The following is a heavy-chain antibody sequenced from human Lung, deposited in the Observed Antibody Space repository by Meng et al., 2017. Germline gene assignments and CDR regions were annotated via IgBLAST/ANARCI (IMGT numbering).Heavy chain of an antibody. CDR3: TWDDKAVSDY. J-gene: IGHJ4*02. D-gene: IGHD3-9*01. CDR2: IKSNTDGGTT. CDR1: GFYFSTAL. Sequence: GHLGLSGGDFVQPGGSLRLSCAASGFYFSTALMSWVRQAPGKGLEWVGRIKSNTDGGTTEYAAPVTGRFTISRDDSKSTLNLHLSGLRTDDTGVYYCTWDDKAVSDYWGQGTLVTVSS. V-gene: IGHV3-15*01.